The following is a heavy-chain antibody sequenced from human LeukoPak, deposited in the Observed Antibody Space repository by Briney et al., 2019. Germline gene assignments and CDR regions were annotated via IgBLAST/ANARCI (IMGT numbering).Heavy chain of an antibody. CDR1: GFTFDDYA. Sequence: GRPLRLSCAASGFTFDDYAMHWVRQAPGKGLEWVSGISWNSGSIGYADSVKGRFTISRDNAKNSLYLQMNSLRAEDMALYYCAKTIGSGWSDAYDIWGQGTMVTVSS. V-gene: IGHV3-9*03. CDR2: ISWNSGSI. CDR3: AKTIGSGWSDAYDI. D-gene: IGHD6-19*01. J-gene: IGHJ3*02.